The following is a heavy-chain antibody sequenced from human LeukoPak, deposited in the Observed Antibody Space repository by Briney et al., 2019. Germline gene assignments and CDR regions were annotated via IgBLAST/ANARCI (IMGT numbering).Heavy chain of an antibody. Sequence: GRSLRLSCAASGFTFSSYGMHWVRQAPGKGLEWVAVIWYDGSNTYYADSVKGRFTISRDNSKNTLYLQMNSLRAEDTAVYYCARSFYDILIGYYQYFDYWGQGTLVTVSS. J-gene: IGHJ4*02. D-gene: IGHD3-9*01. V-gene: IGHV3-33*01. CDR2: IWYDGSNT. CDR3: ARSFYDILIGYYQYFDY. CDR1: GFTFSSYG.